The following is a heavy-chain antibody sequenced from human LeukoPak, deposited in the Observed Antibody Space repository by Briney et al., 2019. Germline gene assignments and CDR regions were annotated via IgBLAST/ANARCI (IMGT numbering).Heavy chain of an antibody. Sequence: PGGSLRLSCAASGFTFDDYAMHWVRQAPGKGLEWVSGISWNSGSIGYVDSVKGRFTISRDNAKNSLYLQMNSLRAEDTALYYCAGIAAAGTGYWGQGTLVTVSS. CDR3: AGIAAAGTGY. CDR2: ISWNSGSI. J-gene: IGHJ4*02. CDR1: GFTFDDYA. V-gene: IGHV3-9*01. D-gene: IGHD6-13*01.